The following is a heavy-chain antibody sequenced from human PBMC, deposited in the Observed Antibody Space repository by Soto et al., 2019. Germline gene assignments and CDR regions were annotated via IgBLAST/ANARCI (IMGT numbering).Heavy chain of an antibody. CDR2: TLYSGRT. J-gene: IGHJ5*02. Sequence: PSETLSLTCAVSGASISSGWWTWVRQPPGKGLEWIGETLYSGRTNYNSSLNSRVTISIDKSKKQFSLNLSSVTAADTAVYYCARDQLSSGLYVWFDPWGQGTLVTVSS. CDR3: ARDQLSSGLYVWFDP. D-gene: IGHD6-25*01. CDR1: GASISSGW. V-gene: IGHV4-4*02.